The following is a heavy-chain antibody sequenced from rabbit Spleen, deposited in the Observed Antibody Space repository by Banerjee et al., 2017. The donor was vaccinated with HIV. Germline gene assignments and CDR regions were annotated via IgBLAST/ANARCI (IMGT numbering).Heavy chain of an antibody. V-gene: IGHV1S40*01. CDR2: IYAGSSGAT. J-gene: IGHJ4*01. CDR1: GFSFNNNYY. Sequence: QSLEESGGDLVKPGASLTLTCTASGFSFNNNYYMCWVRQAPGKGLECIACIYAGSSGATYYASWAKGRFPISKTSSTTVTLQMTSLTVADTATYFCARGSATMTMVITGYYLTLWGPGTLVTVS. CDR3: ARGSATMTMVITGYYLTL. D-gene: IGHD2-1*01.